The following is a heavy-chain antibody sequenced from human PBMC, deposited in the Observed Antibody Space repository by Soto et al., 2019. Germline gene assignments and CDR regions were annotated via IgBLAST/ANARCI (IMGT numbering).Heavy chain of an antibody. CDR1: GFTFSSYA. CDR3: VTHSSGWYFDY. CDR2: ISSNGGST. Sequence: GGSMRLSSSASGFTFSSYAMHCVRQAPGKGLEYVSTISSNGGSTYYADSVKGRFTISRDNSKNTLYLQMSSLRAEDTAVYYCVTHSSGWYFDYWGQGTLVTVSS. J-gene: IGHJ4*02. V-gene: IGHV3-64D*06. D-gene: IGHD6-19*01.